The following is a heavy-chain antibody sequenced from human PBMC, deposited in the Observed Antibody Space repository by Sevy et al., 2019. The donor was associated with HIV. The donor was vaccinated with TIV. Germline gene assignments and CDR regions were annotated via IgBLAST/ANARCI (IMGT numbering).Heavy chain of an antibody. Sequence: SETLSLTCTVSGGSIISGGYYWSWIRQHPGKGLEWIGYIYYSGSTYYNPSLKSRVTISVDTSKNQFSLKLSSVTAADTAVYYCARDLMICSGGSCSDYWGQGTLVTVSS. V-gene: IGHV4-31*03. CDR1: GGSIISGGYY. D-gene: IGHD2-15*01. CDR3: ARDLMICSGGSCSDY. CDR2: IYYSGST. J-gene: IGHJ4*02.